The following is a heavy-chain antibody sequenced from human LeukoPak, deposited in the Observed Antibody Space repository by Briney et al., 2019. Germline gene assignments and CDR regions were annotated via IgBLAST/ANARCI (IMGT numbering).Heavy chain of an antibody. J-gene: IGHJ4*02. V-gene: IGHV3-33*01. D-gene: IGHD2-2*01. CDR1: GFTFSSYG. CDR2: IWYDGSNK. Sequence: PGRSLRLSCAASGFTFSSYGMDWVRQVPGKGLEWVAIIWYDGSNKYYADSVKGRFTISRDDSKNTLYLQMNSLRAENTAVYYCATHCSSSSCYHSWGQGTLVTVSS. CDR3: ATHCSSSSCYHS.